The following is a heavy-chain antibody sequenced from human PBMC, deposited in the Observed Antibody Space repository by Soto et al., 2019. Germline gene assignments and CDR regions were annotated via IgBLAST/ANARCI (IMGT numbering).Heavy chain of an antibody. CDR3: AREEYYYDSSGYYGYGMDV. D-gene: IGHD3-22*01. CDR1: GFTFSSYW. V-gene: IGHV3-74*01. CDR2: INSDGSST. Sequence: GGSLRLSCAASGFTFSSYWMHWVRQAPGKGLVWVSRINSDGSSTSYADSVKGRFTISRDNAKNTLYLQMNSLRAEDTAVYYCAREEYYYDSSGYYGYGMDVWGQGTTVTVS. J-gene: IGHJ6*02.